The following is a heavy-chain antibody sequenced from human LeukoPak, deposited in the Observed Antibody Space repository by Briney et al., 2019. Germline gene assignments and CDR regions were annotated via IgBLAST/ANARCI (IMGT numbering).Heavy chain of an antibody. V-gene: IGHV3-74*01. CDR2: INSDGSST. D-gene: IGHD5-18*01. CDR1: GFTFSSYW. J-gene: IGHJ4*02. CDR3: ARGGRYSYGPFDY. Sequence: GGSLRLSCAASGFTFSSYWMHWVRQAPGKGLVWVSRINSDGSSTSYADSVKGRFTISRDHAKNTLYLQMNSLRAEDTAVYYCARGGRYSYGPFDYWGQGTLVTVSS.